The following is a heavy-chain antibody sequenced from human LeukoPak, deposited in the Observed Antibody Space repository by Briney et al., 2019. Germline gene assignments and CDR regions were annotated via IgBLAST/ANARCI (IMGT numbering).Heavy chain of an antibody. V-gene: IGHV3-21*06. J-gene: IGHJ4*01. D-gene: IGHD2-21*02. Sequence: GGSLRLSCAASGFTFDLHSFNWVRQAPGKGLEWVASIGGTTDSIHYADSLKGRFSISRDNDKNTLYLQMNSLRAEDTAVYFCARVLYCGGDCHLDLSGQGTLVTVSP. CDR2: IGGTTDSI. CDR3: ARVLYCGGDCHLDL. CDR1: GFTFDLHS.